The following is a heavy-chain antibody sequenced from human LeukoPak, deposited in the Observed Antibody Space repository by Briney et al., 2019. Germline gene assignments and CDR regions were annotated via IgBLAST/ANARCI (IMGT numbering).Heavy chain of an antibody. CDR2: ISAYNGNT. CDR1: GYTFTSYG. Sequence: GASVKVSCKASGYTFTSYGINWVRQAPGKGLEWMGWISAYNGNTNYAQKFQGRVTMTTDTSTSTAYMDPRSLRSDDTAVYYCARGGLGSGYSKNGFYYWGQGTLVTVSS. D-gene: IGHD3-22*01. CDR3: ARGGLGSGYSKNGFYY. J-gene: IGHJ4*02. V-gene: IGHV1-18*01.